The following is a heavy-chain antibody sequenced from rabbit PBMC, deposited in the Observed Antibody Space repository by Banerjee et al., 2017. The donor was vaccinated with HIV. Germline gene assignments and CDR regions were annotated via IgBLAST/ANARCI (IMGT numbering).Heavy chain of an antibody. Sequence: QSLEEYGGDLVKPRASLTLTCKASGLDFSSSYWICWVRQAPGKGLEWIACIDVSSSGSTYYASWAKGRFTVTRSTSLNTVTLQLNSLTAADTATYFCARDLAGVIGWNFKLWGPGTLVTVS. CDR3: ARDLAGVIGWNFKL. D-gene: IGHD4-1*01. CDR1: GLDFSSSYW. J-gene: IGHJ4*01. V-gene: IGHV1S40*01. CDR2: IDVSSSGST.